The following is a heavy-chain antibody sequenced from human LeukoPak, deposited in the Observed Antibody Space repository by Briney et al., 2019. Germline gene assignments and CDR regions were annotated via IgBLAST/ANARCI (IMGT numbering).Heavy chain of an antibody. V-gene: IGHV3-21*01. Sequence: PGGSLRLSCAASGFTFSSYSMNWVRQAPGKGLEWVSSISIISSYIYYADSVKGRFTISRDNAKNSLYLQMNSLRAEDTAVYYCARGRYCSSTSCPCMDVWGKGTTVTVSS. CDR2: ISIISSYI. CDR3: ARGRYCSSTSCPCMDV. D-gene: IGHD2-2*01. J-gene: IGHJ6*04. CDR1: GFTFSSYS.